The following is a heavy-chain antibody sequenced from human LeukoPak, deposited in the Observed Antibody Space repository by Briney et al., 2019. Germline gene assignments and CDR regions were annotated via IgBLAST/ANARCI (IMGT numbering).Heavy chain of an antibody. CDR2: MYSSGST. Sequence: SETLSLACTVSGGSISSSSYFWGWIRQPPGKGLEWIGSMYSSGSTYYNPSLKSRLTISVDTSKNQFSLKLSSVTAADTAVYYCARHLTGSSFDYWGQGTLVTVSS. D-gene: IGHD2-8*02. CDR1: GGSISSSSYF. CDR3: ARHLTGSSFDY. J-gene: IGHJ4*02. V-gene: IGHV4-39*01.